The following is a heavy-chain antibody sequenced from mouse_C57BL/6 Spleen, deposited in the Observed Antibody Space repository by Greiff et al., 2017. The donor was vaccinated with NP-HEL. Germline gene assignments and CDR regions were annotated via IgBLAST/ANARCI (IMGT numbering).Heavy chain of an antibody. CDR2: IYIGNGYT. D-gene: IGHD1-1*01. V-gene: IGHV1-58*01. CDR1: GYTFTSYG. Sequence: VQLQQSGAELVRPGSSVKMSCKTSGYTFTSYGINWVKQRPGQGLEWIGYIYIGNGYTEYNEKFKGKATLTSDTSSSTAYMQLSSLTSEDSAIYFCARYHIPYYYGSSYVYFDYWGQGTTLTVSS. J-gene: IGHJ2*01. CDR3: ARYHIPYYYGSSYVYFDY.